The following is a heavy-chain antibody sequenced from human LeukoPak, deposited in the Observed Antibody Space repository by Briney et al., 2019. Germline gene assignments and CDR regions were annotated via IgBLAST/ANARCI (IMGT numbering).Heavy chain of an antibody. V-gene: IGHV3-33*01. J-gene: IGHJ4*02. D-gene: IGHD4-17*01. CDR3: ARDRVGDYGGFFDY. Sequence: GGSLRLSCAASGFTFSSYGMHWVRQAPGKGLEWVAVIWYDGSNKYYADSVKGRFTISRDNSKNTLYLQMNSLRAEDTAVYYCARDRVGDYGGFFDYWGQGTLVTVSS. CDR2: IWYDGSNK. CDR1: GFTFSSYG.